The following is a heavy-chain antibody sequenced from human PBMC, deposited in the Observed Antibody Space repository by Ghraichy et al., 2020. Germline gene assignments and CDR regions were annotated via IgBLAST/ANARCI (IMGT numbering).Heavy chain of an antibody. Sequence: ESLNIACAVYGGSFSGYYWSWIRQPPGKGLEWIGEINHGGSTNYNPSLKSRVTISVDTSKNQFSLKLSSVTAADTAVYYCARGRGRYCSSTSCYGTLGYYYYMDVWGKGTTVTVSS. V-gene: IGHV4-34*01. CDR2: INHGGST. CDR3: ARGRGRYCSSTSCYGTLGYYYYMDV. D-gene: IGHD2-2*01. CDR1: GGSFSGYY. J-gene: IGHJ6*03.